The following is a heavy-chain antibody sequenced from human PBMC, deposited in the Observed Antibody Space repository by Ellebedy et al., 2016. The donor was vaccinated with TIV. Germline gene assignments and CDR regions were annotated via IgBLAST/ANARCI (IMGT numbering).Heavy chain of an antibody. CDR2: ISYDGSNK. Sequence: GESLKISCAASGFSFSYYGMHWVRQAPGKGLEWVAVISYDGSNKNYADSVKGRFTISRDNSKNTLYLQMNSLRAEDTAVYYCGRGRGYASTGRVYYFDYWGQGSLVTVSS. V-gene: IGHV3-30*03. CDR3: GRGRGYASTGRVYYFDY. J-gene: IGHJ4*02. CDR1: GFSFSYYG. D-gene: IGHD2-15*01.